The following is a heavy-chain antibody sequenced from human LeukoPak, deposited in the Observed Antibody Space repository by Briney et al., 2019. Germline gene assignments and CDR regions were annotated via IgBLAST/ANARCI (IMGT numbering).Heavy chain of an antibody. D-gene: IGHD3-22*01. CDR3: ARDLGYYYDSSGYGAFDI. CDR1: GGTFSSYA. CDR2: IIPILGIA. V-gene: IGHV1-69*10. J-gene: IGHJ3*02. Sequence: WASVKVSCKASGGTFSSYAISWVRQAPGQGLEWMGGIIPILGIANYAQKFQGRVTITADKSTSTAYMELSSLRSEDTAVYYCARDLGYYYDSSGYGAFDIWGQGTMVTVSS.